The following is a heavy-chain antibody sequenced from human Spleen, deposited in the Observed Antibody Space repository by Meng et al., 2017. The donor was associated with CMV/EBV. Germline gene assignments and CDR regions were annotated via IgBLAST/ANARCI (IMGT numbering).Heavy chain of an antibody. Sequence: VSCTTSGYSFNSYAIHWVRQAPGQRLEWVGWSSADSVLTKYSQQLQDRVTIAKDTSATTAYLELSSLRSEDTAVYYCARGQGYTMDYWGQGTLVTVSS. CDR2: SSADSVLT. D-gene: IGHD5-12*01. CDR1: GYSFNSYA. CDR3: ARGQGYTMDY. J-gene: IGHJ4*02. V-gene: IGHV1-3*02.